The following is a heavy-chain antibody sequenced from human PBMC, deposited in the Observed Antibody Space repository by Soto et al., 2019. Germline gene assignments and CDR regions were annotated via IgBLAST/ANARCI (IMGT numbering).Heavy chain of an antibody. D-gene: IGHD6-13*01. CDR1: GFTFSSYW. V-gene: IGHV3-74*01. J-gene: IGHJ4*02. CDR3: AREIATTGEYYFDY. Sequence: GGALRLSGAASGFTFSSYWMHWVRQAPGKGLVWVSRINRDGSSINYADSARGRVTISRDNAKNTLYLQVNGLRAEDTTVYYCAREIATTGEYYFDYWGQGILVTVSS. CDR2: INRDGSSI.